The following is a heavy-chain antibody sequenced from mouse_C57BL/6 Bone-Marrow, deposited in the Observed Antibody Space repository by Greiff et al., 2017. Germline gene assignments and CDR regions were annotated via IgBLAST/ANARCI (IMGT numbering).Heavy chain of an antibody. CDR1: GFNIKDDY. J-gene: IGHJ2*01. Sequence: VQLQQSGAELVRPGASVKLSCTASGFNIKDDYMHWVKQRPEQGLEWIGWIYPANGDTEYASKFQGKATITADTSSNTAYLQRSSLTSEDADVYYSGTRTYCFDYWGQGTTVTVSA. CDR3: GTRTYCFDY. V-gene: IGHV14-4*01. CDR2: IYPANGDT. D-gene: IGHD5-1*01.